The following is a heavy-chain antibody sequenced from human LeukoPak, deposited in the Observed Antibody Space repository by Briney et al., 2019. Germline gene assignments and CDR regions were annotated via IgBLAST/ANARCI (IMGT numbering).Heavy chain of an antibody. CDR2: IYHNGST. CDR1: GDSSSNTNW. D-gene: IGHD3-3*01. V-gene: IGHV4-4*02. Sequence: SETLSLTCAVSGDSSSNTNWWSWVRQPPGKGLEWIGEIYHNGSTYYNPSLKSRVTISVDTSKNQFSLKLSSVTAADTAVYYCARGNYDFWSGTTNYYFDYWGQGTLVTVSS. J-gene: IGHJ4*02. CDR3: ARGNYDFWSGTTNYYFDY.